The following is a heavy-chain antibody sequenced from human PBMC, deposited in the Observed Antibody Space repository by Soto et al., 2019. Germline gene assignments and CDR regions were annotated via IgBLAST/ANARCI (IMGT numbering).Heavy chain of an antibody. D-gene: IGHD7-27*01. J-gene: IGHJ6*02. CDR3: ARENWGYYYYGMDV. CDR1: VFTFSSYA. Sequence: PWWSLRLSCSASVFTFSSYAMSWFRQAPGKGLEWVSAISGSGGSTYYADSVKGRFTISRDNSKNTLYLQMNSLRAEDTAVYYCARENWGYYYYGMDVWGQGTTVTVSS. V-gene: IGHV3-23*01. CDR2: ISGSGGST.